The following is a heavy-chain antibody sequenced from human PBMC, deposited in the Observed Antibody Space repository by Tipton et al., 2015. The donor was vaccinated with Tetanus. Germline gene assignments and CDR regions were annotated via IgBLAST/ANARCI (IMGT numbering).Heavy chain of an antibody. V-gene: IGHV4-4*09. CDR3: ARSHVFRFTLFGEEIPRSGRFDP. Sequence: LRLSCSVSGGSISNYYWNWIRQSPGKRLEWIGNIYSNGDTDYNPSLQRRATISLDTAKRHFSLRLKSVTAADTAVYYCARSHVFRFTLFGEEIPRSGRFDPWGQGTLVTASS. CDR1: GGSISNYY. D-gene: IGHD3-3*01. CDR2: IYSNGDT. J-gene: IGHJ5*02.